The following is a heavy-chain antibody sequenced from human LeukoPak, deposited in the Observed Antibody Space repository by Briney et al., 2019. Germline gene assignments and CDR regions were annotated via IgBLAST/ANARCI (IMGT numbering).Heavy chain of an antibody. Sequence: KPSETLSLTCAVYGGSFSGYYWSWIRQPPGKGLEWIGEINHSGSTNYNPSLKSRVTISVDASKNQFSVKLSSVTAADTAVYYCARGRDTAMVSPFDYWGQGTLVTVSS. J-gene: IGHJ4*02. CDR1: GGSFSGYY. D-gene: IGHD5-18*01. V-gene: IGHV4-34*01. CDR3: ARGRDTAMVSPFDY. CDR2: INHSGST.